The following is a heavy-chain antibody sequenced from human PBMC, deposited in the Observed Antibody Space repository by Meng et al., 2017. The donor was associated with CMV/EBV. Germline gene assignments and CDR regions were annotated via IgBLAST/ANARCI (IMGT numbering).Heavy chain of an antibody. CDR1: GGSFSGYY. CDR3: ATRLVPATEYNWFDP. Sequence: YGGSFSGYYWSWIRQPPGKGLEWIGEINHSGSTNYNPSLKSRVTISVDTSKNQFSLKLSSATAADTAVYYCATRLVPATEYNWFDPWGQGTLVTVSS. V-gene: IGHV4-34*01. D-gene: IGHD2-2*01. J-gene: IGHJ5*02. CDR2: INHSGST.